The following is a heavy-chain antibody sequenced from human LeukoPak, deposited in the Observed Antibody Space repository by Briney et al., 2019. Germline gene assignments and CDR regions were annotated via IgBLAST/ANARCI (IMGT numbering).Heavy chain of an antibody. Sequence: GGSLRLSCAASGFTFSSYEMNWVRQAPGKGLEWVSYISSSGSTIYYADSVEGRFTISRDNAKNSLYLQMNSLRAEDRAVYYCARDIGEEYSSGWSGFDFGGQGTLVTVSS. CDR1: GFTFSSYE. V-gene: IGHV3-48*03. CDR2: ISSSGSTI. J-gene: IGHJ4*02. D-gene: IGHD6-19*01. CDR3: ARDIGEEYSSGWSGFDF.